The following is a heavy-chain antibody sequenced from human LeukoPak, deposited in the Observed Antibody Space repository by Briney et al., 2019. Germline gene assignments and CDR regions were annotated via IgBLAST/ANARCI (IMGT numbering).Heavy chain of an antibody. J-gene: IGHJ4*02. D-gene: IGHD3-22*01. CDR1: GGSISSNNW. V-gene: IGHV4-4*02. CDR3: ATYYDSSGYRFDY. Sequence: SETLSLTCAVSGGSISSNNWWSWIRQPPGKGLGWIGEILHSGNTNYNPSRKRRVTMSVDKSKNQVSLNLKSVTAADTAVYYCATYYDSSGYRFDYWGQGTLVTVSS. CDR2: ILHSGNT.